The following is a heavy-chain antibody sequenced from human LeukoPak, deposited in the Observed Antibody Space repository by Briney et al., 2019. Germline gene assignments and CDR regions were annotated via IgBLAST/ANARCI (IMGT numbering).Heavy chain of an antibody. CDR1: GFTFSSYA. D-gene: IGHD5-18*01. CDR2: ISDNGVGT. J-gene: IGHJ4*02. V-gene: IGHV3-23*01. Sequence: GGSLRLSCAASGFTFSSYAMSWVRQAPGKGLEWVSAISDNGVGTYYADSVKGWFTISRDNSKNTLYLQMNSLRAEDTAVYYCAKSPRGYTYGHTEYYFDFWGQGTLVTVSS. CDR3: AKSPRGYTYGHTEYYFDF.